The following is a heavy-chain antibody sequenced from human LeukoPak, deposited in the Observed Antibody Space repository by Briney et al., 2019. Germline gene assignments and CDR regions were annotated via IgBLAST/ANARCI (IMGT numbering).Heavy chain of an antibody. CDR3: AIMVRGVTIFDY. V-gene: IGHV1-2*02. CDR1: GDTFTGYY. D-gene: IGHD3-10*01. CDR2: INPNSGGT. J-gene: IGHJ4*02. Sequence: ASVKVSCKASGDTFTGYYIHWVRQAPGQGLEWMGWINPNSGGTNYAQKFQGRVTMTRDTSISTAYMELSRLRSDDTAVYYCAIMVRGVTIFDYWGQGTLVTVSS.